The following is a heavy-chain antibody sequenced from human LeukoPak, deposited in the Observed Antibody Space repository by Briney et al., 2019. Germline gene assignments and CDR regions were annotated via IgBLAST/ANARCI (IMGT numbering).Heavy chain of an antibody. CDR2: IGTAGDT. CDR1: GFTFSSYD. J-gene: IGHJ4*02. CDR3: QRTAYDILTGQPIFDY. V-gene: IGHV3-13*01. D-gene: IGHD3-9*01. Sequence: GGSLRLSCAASGFTFSSYDMHWVRQATGKGLEWVSAIGTAGDTYYPGSVKGRFTISRENAKNSLYLQMHSLRAGDTAFFFKQRTAYDILTGQPIFDYWGQGTLVTVSS.